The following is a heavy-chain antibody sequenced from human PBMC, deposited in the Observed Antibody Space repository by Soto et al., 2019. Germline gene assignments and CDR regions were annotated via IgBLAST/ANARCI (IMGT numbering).Heavy chain of an antibody. CDR1: GGTFSSYT. CDR3: ASILWFGELSGMDV. CDR2: IIPILGIA. V-gene: IGHV1-69*02. D-gene: IGHD3-10*01. Sequence: QVQLVQSGAEVKKPGSSVKVSCKASGGTFSSYTISWVRQAPGQGLEWMGRIIPILGIANYAQKFQGRVTXXAXKXRSTAYMELSSLRSEDTAVYYCASILWFGELSGMDVWGQGTTVTVSS. J-gene: IGHJ6*02.